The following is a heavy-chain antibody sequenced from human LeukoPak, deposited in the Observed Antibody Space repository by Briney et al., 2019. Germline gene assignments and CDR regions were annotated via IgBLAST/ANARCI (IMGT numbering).Heavy chain of an antibody. D-gene: IGHD3-10*01. Sequence: GGSLRLSCAASGFTVSSNYMSWVRQVPGKGLEWVSVIYSGGSTYYADSVKGRFTISRDNSKNTLYLQMNSLRAEDTAVYYCARDLVSMVRGVSIDWGQGTLVTVSS. J-gene: IGHJ4*02. V-gene: IGHV3-53*01. CDR2: IYSGGST. CDR3: ARDLVSMVRGVSID. CDR1: GFTVSSNY.